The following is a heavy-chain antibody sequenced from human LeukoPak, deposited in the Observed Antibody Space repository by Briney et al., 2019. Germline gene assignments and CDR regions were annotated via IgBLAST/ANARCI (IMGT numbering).Heavy chain of an antibody. CDR3: AREGYYDRSGYREY. J-gene: IGHJ4*02. CDR1: GVSISSGSYY. V-gene: IGHV4-61*02. CDR2: IYTTGST. D-gene: IGHD3-22*01. Sequence: SETLSLTCTVSGVSISSGSYYWVWIRQPAGKGLEWIGRIYTTGSTNYNPSFKSRVTISVDTSKNQFSLKLSSVTAADTAVYYCAREGYYDRSGYREYWGQGTLVTVSS.